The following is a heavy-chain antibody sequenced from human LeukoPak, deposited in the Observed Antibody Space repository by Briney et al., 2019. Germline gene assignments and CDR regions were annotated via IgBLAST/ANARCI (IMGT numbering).Heavy chain of an antibody. J-gene: IGHJ4*02. Sequence: ASVKVSCKTSGYPFVAFSITWVRQAPGQGLGCMGWISAFSGDTNYAQKLQGIVTMTRDTSTSTVYMELRRLRSDDTAVYYCGRDIRSDGSSADYWGQGTLVTVSS. CDR1: GYPFVAFS. D-gene: IGHD2-15*01. CDR3: GRDIRSDGSSADY. V-gene: IGHV1-18*01. CDR2: ISAFSGDT.